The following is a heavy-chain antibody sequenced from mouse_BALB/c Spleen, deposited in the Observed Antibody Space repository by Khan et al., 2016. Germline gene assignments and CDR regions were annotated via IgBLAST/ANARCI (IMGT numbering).Heavy chain of an antibody. CDR2: IRLKSNNYAT. CDR3: TTVVDY. Sequence: EVQLQESGGGLVQPGGSMKLSCVASGFTFSNYWMNWVRQSPEKGLEWVAEIRLKSNNYATHFAESVKGRFTISRDDSKSSVYLQMNNLRAEDTGMYYCTTVVDYWGQGTTLTVSS. D-gene: IGHD1-1*01. V-gene: IGHV6-6*02. CDR1: GFTFSNYW. J-gene: IGHJ2*01.